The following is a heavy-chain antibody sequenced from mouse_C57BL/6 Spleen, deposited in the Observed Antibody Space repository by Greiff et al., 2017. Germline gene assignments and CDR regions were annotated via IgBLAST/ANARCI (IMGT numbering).Heavy chain of an antibody. V-gene: IGHV3-6*01. CDR3: ASRPSWFAY. Sequence: EVKLQESGPGLVKPSQSLSLTCSVTGYSITSGYYWNWIRQFPGNKLEWMGYISYDGSNNYNPSLKNRISITRDTSKNQFFLKLNSVTTEDTATYYCASRPSWFAYWGQGTLVTVSA. CDR2: ISYDGSN. CDR1: GYSITSGYY. J-gene: IGHJ3*01.